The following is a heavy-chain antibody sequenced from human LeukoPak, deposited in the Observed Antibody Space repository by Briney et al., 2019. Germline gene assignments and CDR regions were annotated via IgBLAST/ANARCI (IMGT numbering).Heavy chain of an antibody. D-gene: IGHD3-10*01. CDR1: GGSFSGYY. V-gene: IGHV4-34*01. Sequence: SETLSLTCAVYGGSFSGYYWSWIRQPPGKGLEWIGEINHSGSTNYNPSLKSRVTISVDTSKNQFSLKLSSVTAAGTAVYYCARDRSTGRITMVRGVPNFDYWGQGTLVTVSS. CDR3: ARDRSTGRITMVRGVPNFDY. CDR2: INHSGST. J-gene: IGHJ4*02.